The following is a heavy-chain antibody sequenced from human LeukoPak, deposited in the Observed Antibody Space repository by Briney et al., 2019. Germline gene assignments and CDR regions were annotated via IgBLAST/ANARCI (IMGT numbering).Heavy chain of an antibody. CDR2: IKQDGSEK. V-gene: IGHV3-7*01. CDR3: ARDQTKWEPLRRRDYYYMDV. J-gene: IGHJ6*03. D-gene: IGHD1-26*01. Sequence: GGSLRLSCAASGFTFSSYWMSWVRQAPGKGLEWVANIKQDGSEKNYVDSVKGRFTISRDSAKNSLYLQMNSLRAEDTAVYYCARDQTKWEPLRRRDYYYMDVWGKGTTVTVSS. CDR1: GFTFSSYW.